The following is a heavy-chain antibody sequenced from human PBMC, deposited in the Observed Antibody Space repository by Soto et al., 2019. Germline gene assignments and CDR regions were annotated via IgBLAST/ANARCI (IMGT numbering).Heavy chain of an antibody. CDR2: IDPSDSYT. J-gene: IGHJ6*02. CDR1: GYSFTSYW. Sequence: GESLKISCKGSGYSFTSYWISWVRQMPGKGLEWMGRIDPSDSYTNYSPSFQGHVTISADKSISTAYLQWSSLKASDTAMYYCARLTGGSFNYYGMDVWGQGTTVTVSS. CDR3: ARLTGGSFNYYGMDV. V-gene: IGHV5-10-1*01. D-gene: IGHD7-27*01.